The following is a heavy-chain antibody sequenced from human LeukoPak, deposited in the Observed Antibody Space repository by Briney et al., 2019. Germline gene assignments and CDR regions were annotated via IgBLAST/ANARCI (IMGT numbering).Heavy chain of an antibody. V-gene: IGHV3-53*01. CDR2: IYSGGGT. J-gene: IGHJ1*01. D-gene: IGHD1-26*01. CDR3: ARDQVYSGSYLRYFQQ. Sequence: GGSLRLSCAASGFTVSNTYMSWVRQAPGKGLEWVSLIYSGGGTYSADSVKGRFTISRDISKNTLYLQMNSLRAEDTAVYYCARDQVYSGSYLRYFQQWGQGTLVTVSS. CDR1: GFTVSNTY.